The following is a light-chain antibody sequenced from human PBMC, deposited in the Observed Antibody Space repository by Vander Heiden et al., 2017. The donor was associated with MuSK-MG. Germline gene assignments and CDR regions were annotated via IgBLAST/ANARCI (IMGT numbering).Light chain of an antibody. CDR1: QSISSW. J-gene: IGKJ2*01. V-gene: IGKV1-5*01. CDR2: DAS. CDR3: QQYNSYSYT. Sequence: DIQMTQSPSTLSASVGDRVTITCRASQSISSWLAWYQQTPGKAPKLLIYDASSLESGVPSRFSGSGSGTEFTLTISSLQPDDFATYYCQQYNSYSYTFGQGTKLXIK.